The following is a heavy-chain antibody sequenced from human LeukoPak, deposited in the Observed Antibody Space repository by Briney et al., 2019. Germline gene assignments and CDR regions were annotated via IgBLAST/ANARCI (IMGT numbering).Heavy chain of an antibody. CDR3: AREVEYYFDY. CDR1: GFTFSNYA. Sequence: GGSLRLSCAASGFTFSNYAMHWVRQAPGKGLAWVAAISDDGSSKFYSDSVKGRFTISRDNSKNTLYLQMNSLRAEDTAVYYCAREVEYYFDYWGQGTLVTVSS. CDR2: ISDDGSSK. D-gene: IGHD1-1*01. J-gene: IGHJ4*02. V-gene: IGHV3-30-3*01.